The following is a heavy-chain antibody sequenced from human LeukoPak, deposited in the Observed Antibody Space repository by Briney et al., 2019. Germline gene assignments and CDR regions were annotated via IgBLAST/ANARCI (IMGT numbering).Heavy chain of an antibody. CDR3: ARGQTYSGRIFDY. CDR1: GDSVSSTSAA. Sequence: HSQTLSLTCAISGDSVSSTSAAWNWIRQSPSRGLDWLGRTYYRSRCSSHFAEYVKSRITIDPDTSKNQFSLQLNSVTPDDTAVYFCARGQTYSGRIFDYWGKGTLVTVSS. CDR2: TYYRSRCSS. V-gene: IGHV6-1*01. D-gene: IGHD1-26*01. J-gene: IGHJ4*02.